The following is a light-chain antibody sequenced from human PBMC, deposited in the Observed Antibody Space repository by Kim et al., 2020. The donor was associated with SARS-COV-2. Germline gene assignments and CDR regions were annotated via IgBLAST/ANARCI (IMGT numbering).Light chain of an antibody. CDR1: QSVDSLF. Sequence: EIVLTQFPGTLSLSPGERATLSCGASQSVDSLFLAWYQQRPGQAPRLLIYGASYRATGIPDRFRGSGSGTDFTLTITSLEPEDFAVYYCQQSDSSFRTFGQGTKVDIK. CDR3: QQSDSSFRT. J-gene: IGKJ1*01. CDR2: GAS. V-gene: IGKV3-20*01.